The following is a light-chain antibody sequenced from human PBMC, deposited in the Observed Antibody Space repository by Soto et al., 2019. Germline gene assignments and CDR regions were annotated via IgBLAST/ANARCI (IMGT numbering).Light chain of an antibody. Sequence: QSALTQPASVSGSPGQSITISCTGTSGDVGNFNLVSWYQHHPGKAPNLIISEVSKRPSGVSNRFSGSKPGNTASLTIFGLQAEDEADYYCCSYAGGSIYVLFGGGTKLTVL. CDR3: CSYAGGSIYVL. CDR1: SGDVGNFNL. CDR2: EVS. V-gene: IGLV2-23*02. J-gene: IGLJ2*01.